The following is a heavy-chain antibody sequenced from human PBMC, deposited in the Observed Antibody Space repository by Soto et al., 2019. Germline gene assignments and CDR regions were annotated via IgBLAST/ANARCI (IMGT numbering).Heavy chain of an antibody. J-gene: IGHJ1*01. V-gene: IGHV3-64*01. D-gene: IGHD6-25*01. Sequence: GGSLRLSCAASGFAFSSYAMHWVRRAPGKGLEYVSAISNNGGSTYYANSVKGRFTFSRDNSKNTLYLQMDSLRAEDTAVYYCARGDGSGFQYGRFFQHWGQGTLVTVSS. CDR2: ISNNGGST. CDR1: GFAFSSYA. CDR3: ARGDGSGFQYGRFFQH.